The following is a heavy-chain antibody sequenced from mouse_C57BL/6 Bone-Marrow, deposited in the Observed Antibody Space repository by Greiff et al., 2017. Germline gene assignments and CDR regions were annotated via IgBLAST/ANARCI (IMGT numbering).Heavy chain of an antibody. Sequence: VQLKESGPGLVKPSQSLSLTCSVTGYSITSGYYWNWIRQFPGNKLEWMGYISYDGSNNYNPSLKNRISITRDTSKNQFFLKLNSVTTEDTATYYCARVNGYDSYAMDYWGQGTSVTVSS. CDR2: ISYDGSN. J-gene: IGHJ4*01. CDR1: GYSITSGYY. D-gene: IGHD1-2*01. V-gene: IGHV3-6*01. CDR3: ARVNGYDSYAMDY.